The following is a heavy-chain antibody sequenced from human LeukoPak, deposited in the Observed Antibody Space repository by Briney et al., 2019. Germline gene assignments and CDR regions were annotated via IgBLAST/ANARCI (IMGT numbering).Heavy chain of an antibody. CDR2: INPNSGGT. Sequence: ASVKVSCKASGYTFTGYYMHWVRQAPGQGLEWMGWINPNSGGTNYAQKFQGRVTMTRDTSISTAYMELSRLRSGDTAVYYCARDRWVFDWIYYYYYMDVWGKGTTVTVSS. J-gene: IGHJ6*03. CDR3: ARDRWVFDWIYYYYYMDV. V-gene: IGHV1-2*02. D-gene: IGHD1-1*01. CDR1: GYTFTGYY.